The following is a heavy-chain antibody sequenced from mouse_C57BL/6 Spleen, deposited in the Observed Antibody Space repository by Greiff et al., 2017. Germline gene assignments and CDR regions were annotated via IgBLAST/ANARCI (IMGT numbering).Heavy chain of an antibody. CDR2: IYPGGGDT. CDR1: GYAFSSYW. Sequence: VQLQQSGAELVKPGASVKISCKASGYAFSSYWMNWVKQRPGKGLEWIGQIYPGGGDTNYNGKFKGKATLTADKSSSTAYMQLSSLTSEDSAVYFCARCDYGSSYAMDYWGQGTSVTVSS. J-gene: IGHJ4*01. CDR3: ARCDYGSSYAMDY. D-gene: IGHD1-1*01. V-gene: IGHV1-80*01.